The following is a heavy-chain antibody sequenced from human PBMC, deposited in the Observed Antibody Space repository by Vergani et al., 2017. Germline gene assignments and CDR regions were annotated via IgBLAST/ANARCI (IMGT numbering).Heavy chain of an antibody. CDR1: GFTFSSYE. CDR3: AKGSSIAAHTFDY. Sequence: EVQLVESGGGLVQPGGSLRLSCAASGFTFSSYEMNWVRQAPGKGLEWVSYISSSGSTIYYADSVKGRFTISRDNSKNTLYLQMNSLRAEDTAVYYCAKGSSIAAHTFDYWGQGTLVTVSS. V-gene: IGHV3-48*03. J-gene: IGHJ4*02. CDR2: ISSSGSTI. D-gene: IGHD6-6*01.